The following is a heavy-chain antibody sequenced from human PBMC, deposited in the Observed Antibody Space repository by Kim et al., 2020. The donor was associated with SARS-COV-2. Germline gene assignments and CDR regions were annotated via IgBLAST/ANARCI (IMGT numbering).Heavy chain of an antibody. J-gene: IGHJ3*02. V-gene: IGHV3-49*04. CDR3: TRDHRITMIVVATQGVAFDI. CDR2: IRSKAYGGTT. Sequence: GGSLRLSCTASGFTFGDYAMSWVRQAPGKGLEWVGFIRSKAYGGTTEYAASVKGRFTISRDDSKSIAYLQMNSLKTEDTAVYYCTRDHRITMIVVATQGVAFDIWGQGTMVTVSS. D-gene: IGHD3-22*01. CDR1: GFTFGDYA.